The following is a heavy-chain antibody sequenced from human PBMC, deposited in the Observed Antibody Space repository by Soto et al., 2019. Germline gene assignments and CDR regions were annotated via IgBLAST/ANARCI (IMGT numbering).Heavy chain of an antibody. Sequence: SVKVSCKASGGTFSSYTISWVRQAPGQGLEWMGRIIPILGIANYAQKFQGRVTITADKSTSTAYMELSSLRSEDTAVYYCARDRGIDCSGGSCYSGWFDPWGQGTLVTVSS. CDR1: GGTFSSYT. V-gene: IGHV1-69*04. D-gene: IGHD2-15*01. CDR3: ARDRGIDCSGGSCYSGWFDP. J-gene: IGHJ5*02. CDR2: IIPILGIA.